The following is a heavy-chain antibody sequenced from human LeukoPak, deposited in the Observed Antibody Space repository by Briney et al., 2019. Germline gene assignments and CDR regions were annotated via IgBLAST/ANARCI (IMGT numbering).Heavy chain of an antibody. CDR1: GGSFSSYY. J-gene: IGHJ4*02. D-gene: IGHD5-12*01. V-gene: IGHV4-4*07. Sequence: PSETLSLTCAVYGGSFSSYYWSWIRQPAGKGLEWIGRIYTSGSTNYNPSLKSRVTMSVDTSKNQFYLKLSSVTAADTAVYYCARDQGGYSGYDYVYWGQGTLVTVSS. CDR2: IYTSGST. CDR3: ARDQGGYSGYDYVY.